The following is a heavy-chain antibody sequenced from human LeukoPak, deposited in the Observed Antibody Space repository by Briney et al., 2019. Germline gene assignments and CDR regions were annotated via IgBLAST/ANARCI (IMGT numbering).Heavy chain of an antibody. J-gene: IGHJ4*02. CDR2: IYTTGRT. CDR1: GFTFSTHG. CDR3: ARRAGDYSHPYDY. D-gene: IGHD3-22*01. Sequence: GGTLRLSCVGSGFTFSTHGMNWVRQAPGKGLEWVSFIYTTGRTHDSDSVKGRFTISRDSSKNTLYLQMNSLRAEDTAVYYCARRAGDYSHPYDYWGQGTQVTVSS. V-gene: IGHV3-53*01.